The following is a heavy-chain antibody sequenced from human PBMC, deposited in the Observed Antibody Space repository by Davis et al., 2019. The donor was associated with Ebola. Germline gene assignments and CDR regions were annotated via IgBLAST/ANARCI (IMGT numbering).Heavy chain of an antibody. CDR2: IKSKTDGGTT. D-gene: IGHD3-3*01. CDR1: GFTFSDYY. CDR3: TTDFHYDFWSGYYGLIDY. Sequence: GESLKISCAASGFTFSDYYMSWIRQAPGKGLEWVGRIKSKTDGGTTDYAAPVKGRFTISRDDSKNTLYLQMNSLKTEDTAVYYCTTDFHYDFWSGYYGLIDYWGQGTLVTVSS. V-gene: IGHV3-15*01. J-gene: IGHJ4*02.